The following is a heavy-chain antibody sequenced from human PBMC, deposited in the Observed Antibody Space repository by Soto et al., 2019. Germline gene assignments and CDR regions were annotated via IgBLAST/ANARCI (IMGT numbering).Heavy chain of an antibody. J-gene: IGHJ4*02. CDR3: ASGQTYYYDQFDY. CDR1: GGTFSSYA. Sequence: GASVKVSCKASGGTFSSYAISWVREAPGQGLEWMGGIIPIFGTANYAQKFQGRVTITADESTSTAYMELSSLRSEDTAVYYCASGQTYYYDQFDYWGQGTLVTVSS. CDR2: IIPIFGTA. V-gene: IGHV1-69*13. D-gene: IGHD3-22*01.